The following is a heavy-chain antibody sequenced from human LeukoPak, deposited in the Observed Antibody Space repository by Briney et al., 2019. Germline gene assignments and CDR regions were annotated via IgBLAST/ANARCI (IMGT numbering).Heavy chain of an antibody. V-gene: IGHV3-48*03. CDR3: ASFGAPLWSGYPRYYYYYYYMDV. CDR2: ISSSGSTI. CDR1: GFTFSSYE. J-gene: IGHJ6*03. D-gene: IGHD3-3*01. Sequence: GGSLRLSCAASGFTFSSYEMNWVRQAPGKGLEWVSYISSSGSTIYYADPVKGRFTISRDNAKNSLYLQMNSLRAEDTAVYYCASFGAPLWSGYPRYYYYYYYMDVWGKGTTVTVSS.